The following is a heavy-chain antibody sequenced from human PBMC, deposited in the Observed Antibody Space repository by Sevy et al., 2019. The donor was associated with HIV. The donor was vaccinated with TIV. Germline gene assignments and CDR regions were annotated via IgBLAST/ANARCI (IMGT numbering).Heavy chain of an antibody. V-gene: IGHV3-30*18. J-gene: IGHJ6*02. Sequence: GGSLRLSCEVSGLSVTNNSMHWVRQAPGKELEWVAVISYDGINKYYGDSVKGRFIISRDRSKNTLYLQMNILRIEDTAVYYCAKDFTGFYGMDVWGQGTTVTVSS. D-gene: IGHD3-9*01. CDR2: ISYDGINK. CDR3: AKDFTGFYGMDV. CDR1: GLSVTNNS.